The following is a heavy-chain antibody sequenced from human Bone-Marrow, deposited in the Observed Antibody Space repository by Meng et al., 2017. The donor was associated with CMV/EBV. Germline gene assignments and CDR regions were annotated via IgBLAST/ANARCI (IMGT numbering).Heavy chain of an antibody. V-gene: IGHV4-59*12. CDR3: ARDPFVDDLGHFDP. CDR2: IYYSGST. CDR1: GGSISSYY. J-gene: IGHJ5*02. D-gene: IGHD1-1*01. Sequence: SETLSLTCTVSGGSISSYYWSWIRQPPGKGLEWIGYIYYSGSTNYNPSLKSRVTISVDTSKNQFSLKLSSVTAADTAVYYCARDPFVDDLGHFDPWGQGTRVTVAS.